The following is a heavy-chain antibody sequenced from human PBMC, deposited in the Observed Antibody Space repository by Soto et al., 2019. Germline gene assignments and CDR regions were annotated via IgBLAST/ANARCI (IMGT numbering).Heavy chain of an antibody. J-gene: IGHJ6*03. CDR2: IIPILGIA. V-gene: IGHV1-69*02. CDR1: GGTFSSYT. CDR3: ATAVVPAAYYYYYYMDV. D-gene: IGHD2-2*01. Sequence: ASVKVSCKASGGTFSSYTISWVRQAPGQGLEWMGRIIPILGIANYAQKFQGRVTITADKSTSTAYMELSSLRSEDTAVYYCATAVVPAAYYYYYYMDVWGKGTTVTVSS.